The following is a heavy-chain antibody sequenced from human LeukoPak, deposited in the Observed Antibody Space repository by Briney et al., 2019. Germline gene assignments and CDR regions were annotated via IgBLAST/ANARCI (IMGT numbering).Heavy chain of an antibody. D-gene: IGHD3-10*01. J-gene: IGHJ4*02. CDR2: IYHSGST. Sequence: SETLSLTCAVSGGSISSNHWWTWVRQPPGKGLEWIGEIYHSGSTNQNPSLKSRVTISVDTSRNQFSLKLSSVTAADTAVYYCARGRLGGSGSYYNVLDYWGQGTLVTVSS. CDR3: ARGRLGGSGSYYNVLDY. V-gene: IGHV4-4*02. CDR1: GGSISSNHW.